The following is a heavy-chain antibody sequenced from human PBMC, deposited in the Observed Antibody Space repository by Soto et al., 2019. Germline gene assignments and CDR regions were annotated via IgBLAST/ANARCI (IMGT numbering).Heavy chain of an antibody. J-gene: IGHJ4*02. D-gene: IGHD6-19*01. CDR2: IHSDGSST. CDR3: AVAVAGPTAIGY. Sequence: EVQLVESGGGLVQPGGSLRLSCAASGFTFSSYWMHWVRQAPGKGLVWVSRIHSDGSSTSYADSVKGRFTISRDNAKNTRYLQMNSLRAEDTAVYYCAVAVAGPTAIGYWGQGTLVTVSS. V-gene: IGHV3-74*01. CDR1: GFTFSSYW.